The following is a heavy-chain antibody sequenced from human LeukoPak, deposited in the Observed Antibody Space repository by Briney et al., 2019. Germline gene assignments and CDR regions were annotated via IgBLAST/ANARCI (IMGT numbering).Heavy chain of an antibody. CDR1: GFTFSNYG. V-gene: IGHV3-30*03. D-gene: IGHD1-26*01. J-gene: IGHJ4*02. CDR2: ISYDGSNK. Sequence: PGGSLRLSCAASGFTFSNYGMHWVRQAPGKGLEWVAIISYDGSNKYYADSVKGRFTISRDNAKNSLYLQMNSLRAEDTAVYYCASGTGLGFDYWGQGTLVTVSS. CDR3: ASGTGLGFDY.